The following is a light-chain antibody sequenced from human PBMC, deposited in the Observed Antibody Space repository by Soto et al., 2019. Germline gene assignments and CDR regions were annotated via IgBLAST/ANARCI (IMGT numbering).Light chain of an antibody. Sequence: DIHMTQSPSSLSVSVRDRVTITCRTSQNINAWMAWYQQKPGKAPKLLVYDASTLQSGVASRFSGSGSGTEFTLIISGLQPDDSATYYCQQYNSYRWTFGQGTKVDI. CDR3: QQYNSYRWT. CDR1: QNINAW. J-gene: IGKJ1*01. CDR2: DAS. V-gene: IGKV1-5*01.